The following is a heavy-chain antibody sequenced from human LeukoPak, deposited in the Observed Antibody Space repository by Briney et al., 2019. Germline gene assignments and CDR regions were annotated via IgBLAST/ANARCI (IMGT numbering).Heavy chain of an antibody. CDR3: ARVLVDTAMVTTDAFDI. J-gene: IGHJ3*02. CDR2: IYSGGST. CDR1: GFTVSSNY. V-gene: IGHV3-66*01. Sequence: GGSLRLSCAASGFTVSSNYMSWVRQAPGEGLEWVSVIYSGGSTYYADSVKGRFTISRDNAKNTLYLQMNSLRAEDTAVYYCARVLVDTAMVTTDAFDIWGQGTMVTVSS. D-gene: IGHD5-18*01.